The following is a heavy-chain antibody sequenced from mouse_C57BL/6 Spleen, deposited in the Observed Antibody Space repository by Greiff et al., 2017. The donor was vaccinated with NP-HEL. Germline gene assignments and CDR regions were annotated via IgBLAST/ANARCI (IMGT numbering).Heavy chain of an antibody. D-gene: IGHD1-1*01. CDR1: GYTFTSYW. J-gene: IGHJ2*01. CDR3: ARSPITTVVDY. V-gene: IGHV1-52*01. CDR2: IDPSDSET. Sequence: QVHVKQPGAELVRPGSSVKLSCKASGYTFTSYWMHWVKQRPIQGLEWIGNIDPSDSETHYNQKFKDKATLTVDKSSSTAYMQLSSLTSEDSAVYYCARSPITTVVDYWGQGTTLTVSS.